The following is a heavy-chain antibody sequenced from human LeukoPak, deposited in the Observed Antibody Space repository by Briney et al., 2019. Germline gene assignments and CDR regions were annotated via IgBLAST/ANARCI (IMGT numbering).Heavy chain of an antibody. CDR1: GFTFSSYG. CDR2: ISYFGNNK. CDR3: AKGRAGPTYGIDV. Sequence: PGGSLRLSCEASGFTFSSYGMHWVRQAPGKGLEWVAVISYFGNNKYYGDSVKGRFTISRDNSKNTLYLQMNSLRAEDTAVYYCAKGRAGPTYGIDVWGQGTTVTVSS. J-gene: IGHJ6*02. V-gene: IGHV3-30*18.